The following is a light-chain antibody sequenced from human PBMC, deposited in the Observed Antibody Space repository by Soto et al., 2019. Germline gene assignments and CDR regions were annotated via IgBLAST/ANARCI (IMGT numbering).Light chain of an antibody. V-gene: IGKV1-5*03. CDR3: QQYNSYPLT. Sequence: DIQMTQSPSTLSASVGDRVTITCRASQSISSWLAWYQQKPGKAPNLLIYKASSLESGVPSRFSGSGSGTEFILTISSLQPDDFAIYYCQQYNSYPLTFGRGRKVEIK. CDR1: QSISSW. CDR2: KAS. J-gene: IGKJ4*01.